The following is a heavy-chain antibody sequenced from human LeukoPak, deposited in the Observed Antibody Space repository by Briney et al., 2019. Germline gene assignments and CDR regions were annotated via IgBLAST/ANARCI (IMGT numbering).Heavy chain of an antibody. CDR2: IYPGDSDT. CDR3: ARQGLEAAAGTFDY. V-gene: IGHV5-51*01. J-gene: IGHJ4*02. D-gene: IGHD6-13*01. Sequence: GESLKISCKGSGYSFSSYWIAWVRQMPGKGLEWMGIIYPGDSDTRYSPSFQGQVTISADKSISTAYLQWSSLKASDAAIYYCARQGLEAAAGTFDYWGQGTLVTVSS. CDR1: GYSFSSYW.